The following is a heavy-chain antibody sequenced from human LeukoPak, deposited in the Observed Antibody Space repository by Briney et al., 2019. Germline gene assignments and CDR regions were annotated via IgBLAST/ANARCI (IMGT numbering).Heavy chain of an antibody. CDR3: AKDHRNYYGSGSYYNDVWDFDY. V-gene: IGHV3-23*01. J-gene: IGHJ4*02. D-gene: IGHD3-10*01. CDR2: ISGSGGST. CDR1: GFTFSSYG. Sequence: PGGSLRLSCAASGFTFSSYGMSWVRQAPGKGLEWVSAISGSGGSTYYADSVKGRFTISRDNSKNTLYLQMNSLRAEDTAVYYCAKDHRNYYGSGSYYNDVWDFDYWGQGTLVTVSS.